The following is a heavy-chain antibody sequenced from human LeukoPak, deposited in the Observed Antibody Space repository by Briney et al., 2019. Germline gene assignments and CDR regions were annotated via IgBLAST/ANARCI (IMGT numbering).Heavy chain of an antibody. CDR2: ISGDGVSS. Sequence: GGSLRISCAASGLMFDDYAMHWVRQVPGRGLEWVSLISGDGVSSFYADSVKGRFTISRDNNNSSLSLQMRRLTTEDTAFYYCVREQFSHASNYFDNWGQGILVSVSS. D-gene: IGHD2-8*01. CDR3: VREQFSHASNYFDN. J-gene: IGHJ4*02. CDR1: GLMFDDYA. V-gene: IGHV3-43*02.